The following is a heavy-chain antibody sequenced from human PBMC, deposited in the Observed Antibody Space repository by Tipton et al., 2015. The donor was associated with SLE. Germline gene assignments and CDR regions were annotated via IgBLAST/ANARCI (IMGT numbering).Heavy chain of an antibody. D-gene: IGHD6-13*01. Sequence: LRLSCTVSGGSISSSSYYWGWIRQPPGKGLEWIGSIYYSGSTNYNPSLKSRVTISVDTSKNQFSLKLSSVTAADTAGYYCASGSSSSEGWGQGTLVTVSS. V-gene: IGHV4-39*07. CDR2: IYYSGST. CDR1: GGSISSSSYY. CDR3: ASGSSSSEG. J-gene: IGHJ4*02.